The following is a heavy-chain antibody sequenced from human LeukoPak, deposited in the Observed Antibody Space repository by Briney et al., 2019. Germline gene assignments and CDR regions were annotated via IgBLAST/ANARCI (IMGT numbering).Heavy chain of an antibody. Sequence: ASVKVFCKASGYTFTTHDINWVRQATGQGLEWLGWMSPNSGDTGYAQKFQGRVTMTSDSSISTAYMELSSLRSEDTATYYCVRTPPNWGFDYWGQGTLVTVSS. CDR1: GYTFTTHD. J-gene: IGHJ4*02. CDR2: MSPNSGDT. D-gene: IGHD7-27*01. CDR3: VRTPPNWGFDY. V-gene: IGHV1-8*01.